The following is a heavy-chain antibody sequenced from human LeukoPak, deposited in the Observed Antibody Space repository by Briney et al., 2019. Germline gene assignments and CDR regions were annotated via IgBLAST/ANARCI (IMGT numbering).Heavy chain of an antibody. J-gene: IGHJ4*02. CDR1: GYSIGSGYY. CDR3: ARRVFPDYFDY. D-gene: IGHD6-13*01. V-gene: IGHV4-38-2*01. Sequence: SENLSLTCAVSGYSIGSGYYWGWIRQPPGKGLEWIGSIYHSGSTSHNPSLKSRVTISVDTSKNQFSLKLSSVTAADTAIYYCARRVFPDYFDYWGQGTLVTVSS. CDR2: IYHSGST.